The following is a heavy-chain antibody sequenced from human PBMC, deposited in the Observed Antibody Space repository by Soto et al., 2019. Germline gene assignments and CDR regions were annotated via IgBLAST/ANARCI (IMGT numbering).Heavy chain of an antibody. D-gene: IGHD6-13*01. CDR3: STDKQQQPGNGWFDP. CDR1: GFTFSRYS. J-gene: IGHJ5*02. Sequence: EVQLVESGGGLVKPGGSLRLSCAASGFTFSRYSMNWVRQAPGKGLAWVSSISGSSSYIYYADTVRGRITISRDNAKNSLYLQMNSLRAEDRAVYYCSTDKQQQPGNGWFDPWGQGTPVTVSS. CDR2: ISGSSSYI. V-gene: IGHV3-21*01.